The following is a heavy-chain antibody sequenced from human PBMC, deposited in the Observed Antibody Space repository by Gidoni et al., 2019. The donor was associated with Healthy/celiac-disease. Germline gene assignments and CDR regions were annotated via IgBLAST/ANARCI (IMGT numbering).Heavy chain of an antibody. CDR1: GFTVSSNY. CDR3: ACCGYSYGYDY. D-gene: IGHD5-18*01. Sequence: EVQLVESGGGLIQPGRSLRPSCAASGFTVSSNYMSWVRQAPGKGLEWVSVIYSGGSTYYADSVKGRFTISRDNSKNTLYLQMNSLRAEDTAVYYCACCGYSYGYDYWGQGTLVTVSS. J-gene: IGHJ4*02. CDR2: IYSGGST. V-gene: IGHV3-53*01.